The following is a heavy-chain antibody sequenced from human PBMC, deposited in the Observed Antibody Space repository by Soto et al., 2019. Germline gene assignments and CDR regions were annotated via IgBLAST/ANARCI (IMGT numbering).Heavy chain of an antibody. J-gene: IGHJ5*02. V-gene: IGHV3-11*01. CDR2: ISSTGYTI. Sequence: QVQLVESGGGLVKPGGSLRLSCAASGFTFSDYCMSWIRQAPGKGLEWVSYISSTGYTIYYADSVKGRFTISRDNAKNSLFLQMNSLRAEDTAVYYCARDPVPGATVGWFDPWGQGTLVTVSS. CDR1: GFTFSDYC. D-gene: IGHD2-2*01. CDR3: ARDPVPGATVGWFDP.